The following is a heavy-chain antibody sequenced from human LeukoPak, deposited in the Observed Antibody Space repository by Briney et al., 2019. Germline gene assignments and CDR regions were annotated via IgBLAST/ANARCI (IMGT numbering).Heavy chain of an antibody. J-gene: IGHJ2*01. CDR3: ARDRSQGYYGSGSFDL. CDR2: IIPILGIA. V-gene: IGHV1-69*04. CDR1: GGTFSSYA. D-gene: IGHD3-10*01. Sequence: SVKVSCKASGGTFSSYAISWVRQAPGQGLEWMGRIIPILGIANYGQKFQGRVTITADKSTSTAYMELSSLRSEDTAVYYCARDRSQGYYGSGSFDLWGRGTLVTVSS.